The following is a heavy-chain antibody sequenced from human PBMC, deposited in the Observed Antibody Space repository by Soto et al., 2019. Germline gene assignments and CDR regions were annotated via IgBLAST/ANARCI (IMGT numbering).Heavy chain of an antibody. CDR2: IYHSGST. J-gene: IGHJ4*02. Sequence: QVQLQESGPGLVKPSGTLSLTCTVSGDSISSNNWWNWVRQPPGKGLEWIGEIYHSGSTNYNPSLSSRVVISVYTTNTHFSLRLSSVTAADTAIYYCARGLSLVVAGNRLGLPDYWGQGTLVTVSS. D-gene: IGHD6-19*01. V-gene: IGHV4-4*02. CDR3: ARGLSLVVAGNRLGLPDY. CDR1: GDSISSNNW.